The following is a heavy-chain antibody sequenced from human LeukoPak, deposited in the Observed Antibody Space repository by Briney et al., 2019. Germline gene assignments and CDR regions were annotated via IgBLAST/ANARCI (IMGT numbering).Heavy chain of an antibody. D-gene: IGHD3-22*01. Sequence: GGSLRLSCAASRFTFSSYAMSWVRQAPGKGLEWVSAISGSGGSTYYADSVKGRFTISRDNSKNTLYLQMNSLRAEDTAVYYCVIGRDSSGYYPFDYWGQGTLVTVST. J-gene: IGHJ4*02. CDR1: RFTFSSYA. CDR2: ISGSGGST. V-gene: IGHV3-23*01. CDR3: VIGRDSSGYYPFDY.